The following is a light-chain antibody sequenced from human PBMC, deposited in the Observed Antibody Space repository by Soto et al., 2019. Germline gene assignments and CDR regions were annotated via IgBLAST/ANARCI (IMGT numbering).Light chain of an antibody. CDR3: QSFDNSLSGSRV. J-gene: IGLJ1*01. CDR1: SSNIGAGYD. Sequence: QSVLTQPPSVSGAPGQRVTISCTGSSSNIGAGYDVHWYKQLPGTAPKVLIYGNNNRPSGVPDRFSGPKSGTSASLAITGLQAEDEADYYCQSFDNSLSGSRVFGTGTKLTVL. V-gene: IGLV1-40*01. CDR2: GNN.